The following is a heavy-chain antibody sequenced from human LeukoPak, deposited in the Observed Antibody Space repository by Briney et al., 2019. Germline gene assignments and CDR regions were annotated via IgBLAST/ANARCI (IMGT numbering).Heavy chain of an antibody. CDR1: GFTFSSYG. CDR2: ISGSGGST. V-gene: IGHV3-23*01. J-gene: IGHJ3*02. CDR3: AKDKGGEYYDGSGYYGAFDI. D-gene: IGHD3-22*01. Sequence: GGSLRLSCAASGFTFSSYGMSWVRQAPGKGLEWVSAISGSGGSTYYADSVKGRFTISRDNSKNTLYLQMNSLRAEDTAVYYCAKDKGGEYYDGSGYYGAFDIWGQGTMVTVSS.